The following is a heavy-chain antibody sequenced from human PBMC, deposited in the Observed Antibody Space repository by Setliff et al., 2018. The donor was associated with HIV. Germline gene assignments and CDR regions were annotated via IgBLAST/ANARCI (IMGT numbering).Heavy chain of an antibody. CDR2: ISYTGST. CDR1: GGPINRSNYY. J-gene: IGHJ4*02. CDR3: ARQTWEYYDTLTGYYRSPKNFDS. Sequence: KPSETLSLTCTVPGGPINRSNYYWGWIRQPPGKGLEWIGTISYTGSTYYDPSLKSRVTISLDTSKNQFFLKLSSVTAPDTAIYYCARQTWEYYDTLTGYYRSPKNFDSWGQGTLVTVSS. V-gene: IGHV4-39*01. D-gene: IGHD3-9*01.